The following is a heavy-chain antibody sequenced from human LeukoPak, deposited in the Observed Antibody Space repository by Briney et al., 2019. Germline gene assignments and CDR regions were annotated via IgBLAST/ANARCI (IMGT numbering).Heavy chain of an antibody. Sequence: ASVKVSCKASGYTFTSYDINWVRQATGQGLEGMGWMNPNSGNTGYAQKFQGRVTITRNTSISTAYMELSSLRAEDTAVYYCARLTYYYYYYMDVWGKGTTVTVSS. CDR1: GYTFTSYD. CDR3: ARLTYYYYYYMDV. CDR2: MNPNSGNT. J-gene: IGHJ6*03. V-gene: IGHV1-8*03. D-gene: IGHD1-14*01.